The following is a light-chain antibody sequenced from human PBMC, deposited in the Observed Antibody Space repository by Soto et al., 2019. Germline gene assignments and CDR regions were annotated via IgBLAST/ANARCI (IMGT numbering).Light chain of an antibody. J-gene: IGKJ5*01. CDR1: QSVSSY. CDR2: DAS. V-gene: IGKV3-20*01. CDR3: QQYGNSPVT. Sequence: LTQSPATLSLSPGERATLSCRASQSVSSYLAWYQQKPGQAPRLLIYDASSRATGIPDRFSGSGSGTDFTLTISRLEPEDFAVYYCQQYGNSPVTFGQGTRLEIK.